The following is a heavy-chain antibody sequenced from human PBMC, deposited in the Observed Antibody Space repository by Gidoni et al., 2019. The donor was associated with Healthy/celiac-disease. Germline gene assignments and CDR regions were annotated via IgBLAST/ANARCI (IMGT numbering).Heavy chain of an antibody. J-gene: IGHJ6*02. D-gene: IGHD6-13*01. CDR1: GFTFSSYG. CDR3: AKVRGAAAWMSNYYGMDV. CDR2: ISYDGSNN. Sequence: RLSCAASGFTFSSYGMHWVRQAPGKGLEWVAVISYDGSNNYYADSVKGRFTISRDNSKNTLYLQMNSLRAEDTAVYYCAKVRGAAAWMSNYYGMDVWGQGTTVTVSS. V-gene: IGHV3-30*18.